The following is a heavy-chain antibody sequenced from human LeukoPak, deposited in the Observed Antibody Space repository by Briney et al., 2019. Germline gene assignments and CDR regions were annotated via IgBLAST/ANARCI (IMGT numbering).Heavy chain of an antibody. CDR2: ISSSGSTI. D-gene: IGHD3-3*01. V-gene: IGHV3-11*01. CDR3: ARDSSPTTYYDFWSGFRPHWFDP. Sequence: GGSLRLSCAASGFTFSDYYRSWLRQAPGKGLEGVSYISSSGSTIYYADSVKGRFTISRDNAKNSLYLQMNSLRAEDTAVYYCARDSSPTTYYDFWSGFRPHWFDPWGQGTLVTVSS. J-gene: IGHJ5*02. CDR1: GFTFSDYY.